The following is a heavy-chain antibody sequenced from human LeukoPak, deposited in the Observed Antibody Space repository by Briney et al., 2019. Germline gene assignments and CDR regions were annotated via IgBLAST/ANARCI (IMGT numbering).Heavy chain of an antibody. Sequence: GGSLRLSCAASGFTFSSYAMHWVRQAPGKGLEWVAVISYDGSNKYYTDSVKGRFTISRDNSKNTLYLQMNSLRAEDTAVYYCARDPAHSTVTTPWVYWGQGTLVTVSS. CDR3: ARDPAHSTVTTPWVY. V-gene: IGHV3-30-3*01. CDR1: GFTFSSYA. J-gene: IGHJ4*02. CDR2: ISYDGSNK. D-gene: IGHD4-11*01.